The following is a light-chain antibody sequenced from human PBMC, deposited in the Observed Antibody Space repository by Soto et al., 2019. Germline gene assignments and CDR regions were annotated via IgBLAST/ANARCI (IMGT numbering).Light chain of an antibody. CDR1: SSDVGGYNY. V-gene: IGLV2-14*01. J-gene: IGLJ1*01. CDR2: DVS. Sequence: QSVLTQPASVSGSPGQSITISCTGSSSDVGGYNYVSWYQQHPGKAPKLMIYDVSNRPSGVSNRFSGSKSGNTASLTISGLQAEDEAVFYCSSYTSRNTFVFRSGTKVTVL. CDR3: SSYTSRNTFV.